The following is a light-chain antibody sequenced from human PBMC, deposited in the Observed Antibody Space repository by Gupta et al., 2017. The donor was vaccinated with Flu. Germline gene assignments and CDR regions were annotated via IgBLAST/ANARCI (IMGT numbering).Light chain of an antibody. Sequence: AIPMSLSPPTLSSSVGDRVTITCRASQDIRNELAWYQQKPGKAPKVLIYVASSLASGVPSRFSGSGFGTEFTLTISSLQPEDSATYYCLQGDLYPRGFGPGTKVHIK. CDR2: VAS. CDR1: QDIRNE. CDR3: LQGDLYPRG. J-gene: IGKJ3*01. V-gene: IGKV1-6*01.